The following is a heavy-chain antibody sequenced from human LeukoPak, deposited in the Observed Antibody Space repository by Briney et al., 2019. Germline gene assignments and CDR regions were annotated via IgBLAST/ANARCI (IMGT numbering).Heavy chain of an antibody. CDR1: GGSISSSSYY. CDR2: IYYSGNT. Sequence: SETLSLTCTVSGGSISSSSYYWGWIRQPPGKGLEWIGSIYYSGNTYYSPSLGSRVTMSIDTSKKQFSLNLNSLTAADTAVYYCARGDNYYASGNYYNGPLDYWGQGILVTVSS. J-gene: IGHJ4*02. V-gene: IGHV4-39*07. CDR3: ARGDNYYASGNYYNGPLDY. D-gene: IGHD3-10*01.